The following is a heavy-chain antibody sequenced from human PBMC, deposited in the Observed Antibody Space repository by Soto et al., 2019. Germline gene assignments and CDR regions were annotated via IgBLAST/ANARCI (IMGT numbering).Heavy chain of an antibody. CDR1: GYTLTELS. V-gene: IGHV1-24*01. J-gene: IGHJ3*02. Sequence: ASVKVSCKVSGYTLTELSMHWVRQAPGKGLEWMGGFDPEDGETIYAQKFQGRVTMTEDTSTDTAYMELSSLRSEDTAVYYCATDRYCGGDCIKNDAFDIWGQGTMVTVSS. CDR2: FDPEDGET. D-gene: IGHD2-21*02. CDR3: ATDRYCGGDCIKNDAFDI.